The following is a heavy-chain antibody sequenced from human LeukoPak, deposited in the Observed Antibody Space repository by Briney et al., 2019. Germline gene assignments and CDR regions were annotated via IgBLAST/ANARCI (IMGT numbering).Heavy chain of an antibody. CDR2: FDPEDGET. D-gene: IGHD6-19*01. CDR1: GYTLTELS. CDR3: ATGLRYSSGWSDVEFDY. V-gene: IGHV1-24*01. J-gene: IGHJ4*02. Sequence: GASVKVSCKVSGYTLTELSMHWVRQAPGKGLEWMGGFDPEDGETIYAQKFQGRVTVTEDTSTDTAYMELSSLRSEDTAVYYCATGLRYSSGWSDVEFDYWGQGTLVTVSS.